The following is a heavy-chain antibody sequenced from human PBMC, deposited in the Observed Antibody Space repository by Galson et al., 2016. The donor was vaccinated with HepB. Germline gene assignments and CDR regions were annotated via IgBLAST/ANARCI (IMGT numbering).Heavy chain of an antibody. Sequence: SVKVSCKASGYSLSNYGISWVRQAPGHGLEWMGWNSGYNGHTKYAQKVQDRVTMTTDTSTNTAYMELRSLTSDDTAVYYCARDSGYYVSSGYPSRDDAFDIWGQGTKVIVSS. D-gene: IGHD3-22*01. CDR2: NSGYNGHT. J-gene: IGHJ3*02. CDR1: GYSLSNYG. CDR3: ARDSGYYVSSGYPSRDDAFDI. V-gene: IGHV1-18*01.